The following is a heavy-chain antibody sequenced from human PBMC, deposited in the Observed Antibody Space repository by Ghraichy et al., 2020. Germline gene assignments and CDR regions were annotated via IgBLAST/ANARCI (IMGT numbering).Heavy chain of an antibody. J-gene: IGHJ6*02. CDR2: INHSGST. CDR1: GGSFSGYY. CDR3: ARISIAARLSSRLGMDV. Sequence: SQTLSLTCAVYGGSFSGYYWSWIRQPPGKGLEWIGEINHSGSTNYNPSLKSRVTISVDTSKNQFSLKLSSVTAADTAVYYCARISIAARLSSRLGMDVWGQGTTVTVSS. D-gene: IGHD6-6*01. V-gene: IGHV4-34*01.